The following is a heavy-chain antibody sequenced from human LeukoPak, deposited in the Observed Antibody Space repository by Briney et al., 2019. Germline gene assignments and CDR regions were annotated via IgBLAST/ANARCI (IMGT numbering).Heavy chain of an antibody. J-gene: IGHJ4*02. CDR1: GGTFSSYA. Sequence: SVKVSCKASGGTFSSYAISWARQAPGQGLEWMGGIIPIFGTANYAQKFQGRVTMTTDTSTSTAYMELRSLRSDDTAVYYCARDLRFYPGYFDYWGQGTLVTVSS. V-gene: IGHV1-69*05. CDR3: ARDLRFYPGYFDY. D-gene: IGHD2/OR15-2a*01. CDR2: IIPIFGTA.